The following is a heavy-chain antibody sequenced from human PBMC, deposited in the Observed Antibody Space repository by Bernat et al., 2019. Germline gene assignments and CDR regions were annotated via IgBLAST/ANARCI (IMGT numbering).Heavy chain of an antibody. CDR1: GFTFGDYA. V-gene: IGHV3-49*04. CDR3: TRVPLTVTPLWYYYYYMDV. D-gene: IGHD4-4*01. J-gene: IGHJ6*03. Sequence: EVQLVESGGGLVQPGRSLRLSCTASGFTFGDYAMSWVRQAPGKGLEWVGFIRSKAYGGTTEYAASVKGRFTISRDDSKSIAYLQMNSLKTEDTAVYYCTRVPLTVTPLWYYYYYMDVWGKGTTVTVSS. CDR2: IRSKAYGGTT.